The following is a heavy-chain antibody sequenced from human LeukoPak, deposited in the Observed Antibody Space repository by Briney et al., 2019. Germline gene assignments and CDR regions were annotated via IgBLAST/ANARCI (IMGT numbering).Heavy chain of an antibody. J-gene: IGHJ3*02. D-gene: IGHD2-15*01. V-gene: IGHV3-53*01. CDR3: AREGVVAPFRGALDI. Sequence: PGGSLRLSCAASGFAVSSNYMSWVRQAPGKGLEWVSVIYSGGNTYYADSVKGRFTISRDNSKNTLYLQMNCLRAEDTAVYYCAREGVVAPFRGALDIWGQGTMVIVSS. CDR2: IYSGGNT. CDR1: GFAVSSNY.